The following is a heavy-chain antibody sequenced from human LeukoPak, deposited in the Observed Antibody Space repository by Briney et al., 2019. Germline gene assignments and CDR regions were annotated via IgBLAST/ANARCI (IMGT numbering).Heavy chain of an antibody. CDR1: GGSVSSTHY. D-gene: IGHD3-22*01. V-gene: IGHV4-39*07. CDR2: IYYGGST. J-gene: IGHJ3*01. CDR3: AKSTYYYDTFGNAFDL. Sequence: SETLSLTCTVSGGSVSSTHYWGWIRQPPGKGLEGIGMIYYGGSTYYNASLRSRVTTSVDTTKNQFSLKLSSVTAADTAVYYCAKSTYYYDTFGNAFDLWGLGTVVTVSS.